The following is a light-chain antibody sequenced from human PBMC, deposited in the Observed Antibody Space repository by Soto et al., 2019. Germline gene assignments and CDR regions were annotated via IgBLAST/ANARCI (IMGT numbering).Light chain of an antibody. Sequence: QSALTQPRSVSGSPGQSVTISCTGTSSDVGGYNYVSWYQQYSGKAPKVMIYDVSKRPSGVPDRFSGSKSGNTASLTISGLQAEDEADYYCSSYTARGTYVFGTGTKVTVL. CDR2: DVS. CDR3: SSYTARGTYV. V-gene: IGLV2-11*01. J-gene: IGLJ1*01. CDR1: SSDVGGYNY.